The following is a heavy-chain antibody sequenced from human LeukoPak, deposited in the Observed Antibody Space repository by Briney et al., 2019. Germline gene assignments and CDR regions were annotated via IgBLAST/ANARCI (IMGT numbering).Heavy chain of an antibody. D-gene: IGHD5-24*01. CDR1: GYTLTELS. CDR2: IIPVLGMA. CDR3: ARGSRRDPHDAFDI. Sequence: ASVKVSCKVSGYTLTELSMHWVRQAPGQGLEWMGRIIPVLGMANYAQKFQGRVIITADESTRTAYIELTSLRSDDTAVYYCARGSRRDPHDAFDIWGQGTMVTVSS. V-gene: IGHV1-69*04. J-gene: IGHJ3*02.